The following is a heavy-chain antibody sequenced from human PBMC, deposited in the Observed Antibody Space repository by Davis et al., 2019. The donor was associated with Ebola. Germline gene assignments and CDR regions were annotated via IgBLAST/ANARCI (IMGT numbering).Heavy chain of an antibody. CDR3: VTEQTRLLWPAFDV. D-gene: IGHD3-10*01. CDR2: FDPEDGEL. J-gene: IGHJ3*01. Sequence: ASVKVSCKVSGYPLTELAIHWVRQAPGKGLEWMGGFDPEDGELIYAQRFQGRVTMTEDTSTDKAYMELSSLKSEDTAVYYWVTEQTRLLWPAFDVWGQGTMVTVSS. CDR1: GYPLTELA. V-gene: IGHV1-24*01.